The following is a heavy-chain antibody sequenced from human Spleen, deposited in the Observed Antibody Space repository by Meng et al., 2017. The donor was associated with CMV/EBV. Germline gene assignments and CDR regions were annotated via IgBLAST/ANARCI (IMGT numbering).Heavy chain of an antibody. V-gene: IGHV3-30*02. CDR2: IRYDGSNK. Sequence: FPFVCYGMHWVRQAPGKGLEWVAFIRYDGSNKYYADSVKGRFTISRDNSKNTLYLQMNSLRAEDTAVYYCAKERVPVRGRMTNWFDPWGQGTLVTVSS. CDR3: AKERVPVRGRMTNWFDP. J-gene: IGHJ5*02. CDR1: FPFVCYG. D-gene: IGHD3-10*01.